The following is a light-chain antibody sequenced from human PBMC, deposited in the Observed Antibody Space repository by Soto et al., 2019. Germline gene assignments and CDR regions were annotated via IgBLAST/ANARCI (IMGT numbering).Light chain of an antibody. Sequence: AIQMTQSPSSLSASVGDRVTITCRASQDIGNDLGWYQQKSGKAPKLLIYAASNLQSGVPSRFSGSGSGTDFTLTISGLQPEDVATYYCLQDNNYPLTFGGGTKVDIK. CDR2: AAS. CDR3: LQDNNYPLT. CDR1: QDIGND. V-gene: IGKV1-6*01. J-gene: IGKJ4*01.